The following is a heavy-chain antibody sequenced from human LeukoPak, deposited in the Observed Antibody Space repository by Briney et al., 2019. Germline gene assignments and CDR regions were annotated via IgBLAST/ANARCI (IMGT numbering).Heavy chain of an antibody. CDR1: GFTFSGSA. CDR2: IRGKANSYAT. J-gene: IGHJ6*02. D-gene: IGHD6-19*01. V-gene: IGHV3-73*01. Sequence: GGSLKLSCAVSGFTFSGSAMHWVRQASGKGLEWIGRIRGKANSYATAYAASLKGRFTISRDDSQNTAYLQMNSLKTEDTAVYYCTTVAGDYYYYGMDVWGQGTTVTVSS. CDR3: TTVAGDYYYYGMDV.